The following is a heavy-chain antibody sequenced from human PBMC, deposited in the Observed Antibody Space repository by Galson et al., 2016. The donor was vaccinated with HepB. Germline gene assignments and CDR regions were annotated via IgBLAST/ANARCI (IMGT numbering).Heavy chain of an antibody. Sequence: SLRLSCAASGFTFSDHYMEWVRQAPGKGPEWVSAISGVSDRTYYAGSMKDRFIISRDDSRNMLFLQLNSLRAEDTAIYYCAKESPYSNVRQYYLENWGLGTLVTVSS. D-gene: IGHD4-11*01. CDR2: ISGVSDRT. CDR3: AKESPYSNVRQYYLEN. J-gene: IGHJ4*01. V-gene: IGHV3-23*01. CDR1: GFTFSDHY.